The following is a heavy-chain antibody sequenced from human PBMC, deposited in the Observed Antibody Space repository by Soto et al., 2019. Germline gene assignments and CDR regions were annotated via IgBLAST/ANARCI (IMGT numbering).Heavy chain of an antibody. CDR2: IRSAGNNG. CDR3: ARDDNRDDNALDV. Sequence: QVQLVESGGGVVQPGRSLRLSCAASGFIFSNYGMHWVRRAPGKGLEWVAVIRSAGNNGEYADSVKGRFTISRDNSKNTLYLQMESLRAEDTALYFCARDDNRDDNALDVWGKGTAVTVSS. CDR1: GFIFSNYG. D-gene: IGHD4-17*01. V-gene: IGHV3-33*01. J-gene: IGHJ6*04.